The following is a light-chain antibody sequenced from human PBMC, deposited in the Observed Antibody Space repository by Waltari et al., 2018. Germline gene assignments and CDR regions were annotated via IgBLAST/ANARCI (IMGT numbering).Light chain of an antibody. CDR3: QHYVRLPAT. CDR1: QSVGRT. Sequence: EIVLTQSPGTLSLSPGERATLSCRASQSVGRTLAWYQQKPGQAPRLLMYGASSRATGTPDRFSGSGFGTDFSLNISRLEPEDFAVYYCQHYVRLPATFGQGTKVEIK. J-gene: IGKJ1*01. V-gene: IGKV3-20*01. CDR2: GAS.